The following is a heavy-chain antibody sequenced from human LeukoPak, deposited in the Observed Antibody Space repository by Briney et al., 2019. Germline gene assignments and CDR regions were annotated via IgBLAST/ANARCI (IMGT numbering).Heavy chain of an antibody. CDR2: IYPGGGST. D-gene: IGHD6-13*01. CDR1: EYTFTSYY. J-gene: IGHJ5*02. V-gene: IGHV1-46*01. CDR3: ASQVGSSSWYGRLGFDP. Sequence: ASVKVSCKTSEYTFTSYYIHWVRQAPGQGLEWMGIIYPGGGSTNYAQKFQGRVTMTRDMSTSTVYMELSSLRSEDTAVYYCASQVGSSSWYGRLGFDPWGQGTLVTVSS.